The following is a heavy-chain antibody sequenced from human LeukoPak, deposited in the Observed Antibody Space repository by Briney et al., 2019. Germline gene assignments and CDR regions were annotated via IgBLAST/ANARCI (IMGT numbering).Heavy chain of an antibody. V-gene: IGHV3-21*04. J-gene: IGHJ6*03. CDR1: GFTFSAYS. Sequence: GGSLRLSCAASGFTFSAYSMNWVRQAPGKGLEWVSSISSSSTYIYYADSVKGRFTISRDNAKNSLYLQMNSLRAEDTAVYYCARDRAKESAVWSSTSSYYMDVWGKGTTVTVSS. D-gene: IGHD2-2*01. CDR2: ISSSSTYI. CDR3: ARDRAKESAVWSSTSSYYMDV.